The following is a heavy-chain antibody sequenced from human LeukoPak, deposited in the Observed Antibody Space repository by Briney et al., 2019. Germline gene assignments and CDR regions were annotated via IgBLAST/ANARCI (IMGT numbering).Heavy chain of an antibody. CDR3: ATVFDL. CDR1: GFTVTSNW. CDR2: IDDAGSGT. V-gene: IGHV3-74*01. J-gene: IGHJ4*02. Sequence: PGGSLRLSCAASGFTVTSNWIHWVRQAPGKGLVWVSRIDDAGSGTSYADSVKGRFTISRDTAKNTVYLRMNSLRVDDTAVYYCATVFDLWGQGTLVTVSS.